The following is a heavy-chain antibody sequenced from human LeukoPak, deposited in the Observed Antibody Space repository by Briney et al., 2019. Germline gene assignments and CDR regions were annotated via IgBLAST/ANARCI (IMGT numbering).Heavy chain of an antibody. J-gene: IGHJ6*02. CDR1: GFTFSSYG. V-gene: IGHV3-33*01. D-gene: IGHD3-3*01. Sequence: GGSLRLSCAASGFTFSSYGMHWVRQAPGKGLEWVAVIWYDGSNKYYADSVKGRFTISRDNSKNTLYLQMNSLRAEDTAVYYCARDTYYDFWKGYGMDVWGQGTTVTVFS. CDR2: IWYDGSNK. CDR3: ARDTYYDFWKGYGMDV.